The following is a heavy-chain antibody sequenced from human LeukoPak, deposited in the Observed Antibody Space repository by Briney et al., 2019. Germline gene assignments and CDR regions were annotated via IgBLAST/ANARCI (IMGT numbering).Heavy chain of an antibody. Sequence: GGSLRLSCAASGFTFSSYGMHWVRQAPGKGLEWVAFIRYDGSNKYYADSVKGRFTISRDNSKNTLYLQMNSLRAEDTAVYYCAKNIAAAGTRFDPWGQGTLVTVSS. CDR1: GFTFSSYG. J-gene: IGHJ5*02. D-gene: IGHD6-13*01. CDR3: AKNIAAAGTRFDP. V-gene: IGHV3-30*02. CDR2: IRYDGSNK.